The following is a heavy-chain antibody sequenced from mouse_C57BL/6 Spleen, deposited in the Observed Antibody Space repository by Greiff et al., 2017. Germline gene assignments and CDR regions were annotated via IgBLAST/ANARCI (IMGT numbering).Heavy chain of an antibody. CDR1: GYTFTSYW. CDR2: IYPGSGST. CDR3: ARTYYYGSSYWYFDV. V-gene: IGHV1-55*01. D-gene: IGHD1-1*01. Sequence: QVQLQQPGAELVKPGASVKMSCKASGYTFTSYWITWVKQRPGQGLEWIGDIYPGSGSTNYNEKFKSKATLTVDTSSSTADMQLSSLTSEDSAVYYCARTYYYGSSYWYFDVWGTGTTVTVSS. J-gene: IGHJ1*03.